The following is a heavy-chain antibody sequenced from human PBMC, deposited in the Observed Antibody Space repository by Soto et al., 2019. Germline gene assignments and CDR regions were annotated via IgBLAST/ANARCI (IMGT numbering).Heavy chain of an antibody. V-gene: IGHV1-69*12. CDR1: GGTFSSYA. J-gene: IGHJ6*02. Sequence: QVQLVQSGAEVKKPGSSMKVSCKASGGTFSSYAISWVRQAPGQGLEWMGGIIPIFGTADYAQKFHGRVTITADESTSTAYMELSSLRSEDTAVYYCARGITGTVTYYYGLDVWSQVTTVTVSS. CDR2: IIPIFGTA. CDR3: ARGITGTVTYYYGLDV. D-gene: IGHD1-20*01.